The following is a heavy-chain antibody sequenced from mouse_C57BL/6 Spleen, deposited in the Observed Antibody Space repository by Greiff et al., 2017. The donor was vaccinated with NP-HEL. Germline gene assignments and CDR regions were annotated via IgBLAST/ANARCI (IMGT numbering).Heavy chain of an antibody. J-gene: IGHJ3*01. Sequence: VQLQQSGPELVKPGASVKISCKASGYTFTDYYMNWVKQSHGKSLEWIGDINPNNGGPSYNQKFKGKATVTVDKSSSTAYMELRSLTSEDSAVYYCARSAYYYGSSPFAYWGQGTLVTVSA. D-gene: IGHD1-1*01. CDR1: GYTFTDYY. V-gene: IGHV1-26*01. CDR3: ARSAYYYGSSPFAY. CDR2: INPNNGGP.